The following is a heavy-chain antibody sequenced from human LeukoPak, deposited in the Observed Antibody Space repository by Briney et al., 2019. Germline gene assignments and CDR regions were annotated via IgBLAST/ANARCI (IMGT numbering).Heavy chain of an antibody. Sequence: GGSLRLSCAASGFTFSTYWMHWVRQAPGKELVWVSRINSDGSNTNYADSVKGRFTISRDNAKNTLFLQMNSLRAEDTAVYYCARVTAWSGYYFLDYWGQGTLVAVSS. CDR3: ARVTAWSGYYFLDY. CDR2: INSDGSNT. V-gene: IGHV3-74*01. J-gene: IGHJ4*02. D-gene: IGHD3-3*01. CDR1: GFTFSTYW.